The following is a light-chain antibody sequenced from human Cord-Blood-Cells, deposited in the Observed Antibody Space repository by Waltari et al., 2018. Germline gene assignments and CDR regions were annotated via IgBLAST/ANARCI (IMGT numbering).Light chain of an antibody. Sequence: DIQMTQSPSSLSASVGDRVTITCRASQSTSSNLNWYQQKPGEAPKLLIYAASCLQSGVPSRCRCSGSCADVTLTISSRQPEEYAAYYCQQSYSTPPTFGQGTKVEIK. CDR3: QQSYSTPPT. J-gene: IGKJ1*01. V-gene: IGKV1-39*01. CDR2: AAS. CDR1: QSTSSN.